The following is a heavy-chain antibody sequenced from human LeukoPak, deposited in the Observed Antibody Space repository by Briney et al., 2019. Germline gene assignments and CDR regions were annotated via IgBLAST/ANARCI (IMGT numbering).Heavy chain of an antibody. D-gene: IGHD6-13*01. CDR1: GGSISSTDDY. V-gene: IGHV4-39*07. CDR3: ARVVSSWSEANYYYYYYMDV. J-gene: IGHJ6*03. CDR2: IYYSGST. Sequence: PSETLSLTCTVSGGSISSTDDYWGWIRQPPGKGPEWIGSIYYSGSTYYNPSLKSRVTISEDPSKNQFSLKLSSVTAADTAVYYCARVVSSWSEANYYYYYYMDVWGKGTTVTVSS.